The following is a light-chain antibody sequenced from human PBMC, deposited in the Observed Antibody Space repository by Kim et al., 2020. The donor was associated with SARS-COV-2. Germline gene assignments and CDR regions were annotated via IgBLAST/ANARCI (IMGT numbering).Light chain of an antibody. Sequence: QSALTQPRSVSGSPGQSVTISCTGISSDVGAYDYVSWYQQHPGKAPKLMIYDVTKRPSGVPDRFSGSKSGNTASLTISGLQAEDEADYHCCSFAGSGWVFGGGTKVTVL. V-gene: IGLV2-11*01. J-gene: IGLJ3*02. CDR2: DVT. CDR1: SSDVGAYDY. CDR3: CSFAGSGWV.